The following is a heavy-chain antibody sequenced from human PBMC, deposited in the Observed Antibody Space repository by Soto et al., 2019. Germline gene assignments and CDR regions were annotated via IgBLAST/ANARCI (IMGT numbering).Heavy chain of an antibody. J-gene: IGHJ4*01. CDR1: GGSIRNGY. D-gene: IGHD2-15*01. V-gene: IGHV4-59*01. CDR2: IFHSGNA. Sequence: SETLSLTCTVSGGSIRNGYWSWIRQAPGKGLEWIGFIFHSGNAKYNPSLKSRVTISVDTSKNQFSLSLDSVTAADTAVYFGPRAHAPTLPFDSWGQGTLVTVSS. CDR3: PRAHAPTLPFDS.